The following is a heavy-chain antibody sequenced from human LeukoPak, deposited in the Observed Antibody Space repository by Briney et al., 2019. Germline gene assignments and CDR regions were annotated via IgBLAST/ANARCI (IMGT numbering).Heavy chain of an antibody. Sequence: PGGSLRLSCAASGFTFSGSAMHWVRQASGKGLEWVGRIRSKANSYATAYAASVKGRFTISRDDSKNTAYLQMNSLKTGDTAVYYCTRHTREVVGAQPYYYYMDVWGKGTTVTVSS. CDR3: TRHTREVVGAQPYYYYMDV. CDR1: GFTFSGSA. D-gene: IGHD1-26*01. J-gene: IGHJ6*03. CDR2: IRSKANSYAT. V-gene: IGHV3-73*01.